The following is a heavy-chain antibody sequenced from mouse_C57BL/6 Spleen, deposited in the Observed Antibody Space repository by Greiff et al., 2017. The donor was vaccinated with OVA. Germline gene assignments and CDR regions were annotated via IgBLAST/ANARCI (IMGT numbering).Heavy chain of an antibody. CDR3: AREGGSSDY. Sequence: EVKLLESGGGLVKPGGSLKLSCAASGFTFSSYAMSWVRQTPEKRLEWVATISAGGSYTYYPDNVKGRFTISRDNANNNLYLQMSHLKSEDTAMYYCAREGGSSDYWGQGTTLTVSS. CDR1: GFTFSSYA. V-gene: IGHV5-4*01. J-gene: IGHJ2*01. D-gene: IGHD1-1*01. CDR2: ISAGGSYT.